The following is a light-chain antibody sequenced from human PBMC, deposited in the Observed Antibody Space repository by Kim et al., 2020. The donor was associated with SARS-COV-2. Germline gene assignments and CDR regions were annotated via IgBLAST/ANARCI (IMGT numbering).Light chain of an antibody. Sequence: AAVGDRGTITGRASQSVSRWLAWYQQRPGKAPKLLIYKASSLESGDPSRFSGSGSGTDFTLTITGLQPDDFATYDCKHYNGYSRAFGQGTKVDIK. CDR1: QSVSRW. V-gene: IGKV1-5*01. CDR3: KHYNGYSRA. J-gene: IGKJ1*01. CDR2: KAS.